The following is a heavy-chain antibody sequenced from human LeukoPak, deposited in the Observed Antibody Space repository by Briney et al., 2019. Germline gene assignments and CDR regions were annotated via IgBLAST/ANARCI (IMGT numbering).Heavy chain of an antibody. CDR1: GASITSYY. CDR3: VRGYCSGATCYHFDY. D-gene: IGHD2-15*01. J-gene: IGHJ4*02. V-gene: IGHV4-59*01. CDR2: FYYSGSD. Sequence: KPSETLSLTCTVSGASITSYYWNWIRLPPGKGLEWIGYFYYSGSDNYNPSLKSRITISVDTSKNQFSLKLSSVTAADTAVYYCVRGYCSGATCYHFDYWGQGTLVTVSS.